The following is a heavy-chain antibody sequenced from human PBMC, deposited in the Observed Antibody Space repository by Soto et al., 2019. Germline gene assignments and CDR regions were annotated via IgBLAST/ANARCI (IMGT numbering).Heavy chain of an antibody. CDR2: IDPNDSYT. V-gene: IGHV5-10-1*01. D-gene: IGHD2-2*01. Sequence: GESLKISCKGSGYSFSRYWISWVRQMPGKGREWIGRIDPNDSYTKYSPSFQGPVTISTDKSTSTAYLQWSRSKASDTAMYYCARRRGYCSSTSCDLLNYYYGMDVWGQGTTVTVSS. CDR1: GYSFSRYW. J-gene: IGHJ6*02. CDR3: ARRRGYCSSTSCDLLNYYYGMDV.